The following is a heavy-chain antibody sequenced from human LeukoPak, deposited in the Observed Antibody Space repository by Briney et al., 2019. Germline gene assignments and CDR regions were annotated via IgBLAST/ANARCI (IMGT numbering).Heavy chain of an antibody. CDR3: AKAQGLDY. J-gene: IGHJ4*02. V-gene: IGHV3-23*01. Sequence: PGGSLRLSCAASGLTFRSYPMSWVRQATGKGLEWVSAISGSGGSTYYADSVKGRFTISRDNSKNTLYLQMKSLRAEDTAVYYCAKAQGLDYWRQGTLVTVPS. CDR2: ISGSGGST. CDR1: GLTFRSYP.